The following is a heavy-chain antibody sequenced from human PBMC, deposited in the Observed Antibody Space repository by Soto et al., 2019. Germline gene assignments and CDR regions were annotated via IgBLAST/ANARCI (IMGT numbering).Heavy chain of an antibody. J-gene: IGHJ5*02. Sequence: WASVKVSCKASGYTFTGYYMHWVRQAPGQGLEWMGWINPNSGGTNYAQKFQGRVTMTRDTSISTAYMELSRLRSDDTAVYYCARAPVWPRAPNWFDPWGQGTLVTVSS. V-gene: IGHV1-2*02. CDR3: ARAPVWPRAPNWFDP. CDR1: GYTFTGYY. CDR2: INPNSGGT.